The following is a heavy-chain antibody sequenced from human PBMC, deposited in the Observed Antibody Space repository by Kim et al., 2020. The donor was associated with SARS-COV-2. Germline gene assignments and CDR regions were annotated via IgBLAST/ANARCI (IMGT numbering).Heavy chain of an antibody. V-gene: IGHV4-59*01. J-gene: IGHJ4*02. CDR3: ARGICSSTSCYQIFDY. Sequence: SETLSLTCTVSGGSISSYYWSWIRQPPGKGLEWIGYIYYSGSTNYNPSLKSRVTISVDTSKNQFSLKLSSVTAADTAVYYCARGICSSTSCYQIFDYWGQGTLVTVSS. CDR1: GGSISSYY. CDR2: IYYSGST. D-gene: IGHD2-2*01.